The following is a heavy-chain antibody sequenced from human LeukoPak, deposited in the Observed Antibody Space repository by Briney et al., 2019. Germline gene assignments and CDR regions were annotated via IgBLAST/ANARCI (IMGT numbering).Heavy chain of an antibody. CDR1: SGSISSSSYY. CDR2: IYYSGST. Sequence: SETLSLTCTVSSGSISSSSYYWGWIRQPPGKGLEWIGSIYYSGSTYYNPSLKSRVTISVDTSKNQFSLKLSSVTAADTAVYYCARTTEGYAGGPGYSYYYYMDVWGKGTTVTISS. V-gene: IGHV4-39*07. CDR3: ARTTEGYAGGPGYSYYYYMDV. J-gene: IGHJ6*03. D-gene: IGHD5-12*01.